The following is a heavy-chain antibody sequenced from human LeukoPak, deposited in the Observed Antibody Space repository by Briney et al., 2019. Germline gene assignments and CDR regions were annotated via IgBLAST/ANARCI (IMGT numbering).Heavy chain of an antibody. V-gene: IGHV3-23*01. Sequence: GGTLRLSCAASGFTFSSYGMSWVRQAPGKGLEWVSAISGSGGSTYYADSVKGRFTISRDNAKNSLYLQMNSLRAEDTAVYYCARDRLHYYGSGGYYYYYYMDVWGKGTTVTVSS. CDR2: ISGSGGST. CDR3: ARDRLHYYGSGGYYYYYYMDV. D-gene: IGHD3-10*01. J-gene: IGHJ6*03. CDR1: GFTFSSYG.